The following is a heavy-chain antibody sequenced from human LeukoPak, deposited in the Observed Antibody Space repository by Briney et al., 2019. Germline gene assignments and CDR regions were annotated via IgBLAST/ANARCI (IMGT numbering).Heavy chain of an antibody. J-gene: IGHJ4*02. D-gene: IGHD5-18*01. CDR1: GYTFTSYG. CDR3: ARDLGVDTSMIFFDY. V-gene: IGHV1-18*01. Sequence: ASVKVSCKASGYTFTSYGISWVRQAPGQGPEWMGWSSAYNGNTNYVQKFQGRVTMTTDTSTSTAYMELRSLRSDDTAMFYCARDLGVDTSMIFFDYWGQGTLVTVSS. CDR2: SSAYNGNT.